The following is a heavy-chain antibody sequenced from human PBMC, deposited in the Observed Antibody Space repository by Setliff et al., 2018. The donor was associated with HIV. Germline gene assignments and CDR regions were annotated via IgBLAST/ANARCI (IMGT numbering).Heavy chain of an antibody. J-gene: IGHJ4*02. Sequence: GGSLRLSCAASGFTFSSYGMHWVRQTPGKGLEWVAVIWYDGSNENYAGSVKGRFTISRDNSKKTLYLQMNSLRAEDTAVYYCARKPRDGYYTDYWGQGTLVTVSS. CDR3: ARKPRDGYYTDY. V-gene: IGHV3-33*01. CDR1: GFTFSSYG. CDR2: IWYDGSNE. D-gene: IGHD3-10*01.